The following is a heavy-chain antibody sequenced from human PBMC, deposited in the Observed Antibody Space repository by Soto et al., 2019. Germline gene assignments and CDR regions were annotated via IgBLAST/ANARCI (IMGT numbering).Heavy chain of an antibody. CDR2: INPNSGGT. Sequence: QVQLVQSGAEVKKPGASVKVSCKASGYTFTGYYMHWVRQAPGQGLEWMGWINPNSGGTNYAQKVQGLVTMTRDTSISTAYMELSRLRSDDTAVYYCARERYCTNGVCSYFDYWGQGTLVTVSS. V-gene: IGHV1-2*04. CDR1: GYTFTGYY. CDR3: ARERYCTNGVCSYFDY. J-gene: IGHJ4*02. D-gene: IGHD2-8*01.